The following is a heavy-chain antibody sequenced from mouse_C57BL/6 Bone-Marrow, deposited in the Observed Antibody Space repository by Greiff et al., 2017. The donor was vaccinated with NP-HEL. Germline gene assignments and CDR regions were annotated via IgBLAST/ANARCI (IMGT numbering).Heavy chain of an antibody. Sequence: VMLVESGAELARPGASVKLSCKASGYTFTSYGISWVKQRTGQGLEWIGEIYPRSGNTYYNEKFKGKATLPADKSYSTAYMVLRSLTSEDSAVYFCARGGYYGSSLMDYWGQGTSVTVSS. D-gene: IGHD1-1*01. CDR1: GYTFTSYG. J-gene: IGHJ4*01. CDR2: IYPRSGNT. V-gene: IGHV1-81*01. CDR3: ARGGYYGSSLMDY.